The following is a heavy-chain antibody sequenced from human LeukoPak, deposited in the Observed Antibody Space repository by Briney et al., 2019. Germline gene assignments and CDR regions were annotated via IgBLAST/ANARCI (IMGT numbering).Heavy chain of an antibody. CDR1: GGSFSGYY. V-gene: IGHV4-34*01. CDR2: INHSGST. J-gene: IGHJ6*03. CDR3: ARASYCSGGSCSYYYYYYMDV. D-gene: IGHD2-15*01. Sequence: PSETLSLTCTVSGGSFSGYYWSWIRQPPGKGLEWIGEINHSGSTNYNPSLKSRVTISVDTSKNQFSLKLSSVTAADTAVCYCARASYCSGGSCSYYYYYYMDVWGKGTTVTVSS.